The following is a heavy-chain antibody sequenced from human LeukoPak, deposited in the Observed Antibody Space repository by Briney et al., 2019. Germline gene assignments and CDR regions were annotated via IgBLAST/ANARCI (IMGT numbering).Heavy chain of an antibody. CDR2: ISSSSSYI. CDR1: GFTFSSYS. Sequence: GGSLRLSCAASGFTFSSYSMNWVRQAPGKGLEWVSSISSSSSYIYYADSVKGRFTISRDNAKNSLYLQMNSLRAEDTAVYYCARYYDFWSGYYTPYYYGMDVRGQGTTVTVSS. J-gene: IGHJ6*02. V-gene: IGHV3-21*01. D-gene: IGHD3-3*01. CDR3: ARYYDFWSGYYTPYYYGMDV.